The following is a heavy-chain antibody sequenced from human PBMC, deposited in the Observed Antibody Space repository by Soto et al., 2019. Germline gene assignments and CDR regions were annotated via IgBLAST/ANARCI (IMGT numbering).Heavy chain of an antibody. Sequence: GGSLRLSCAASGFTFSTYWMSWVRQAPGKGLEWVANIKQDGSEKYYVDSVKGRFTISRDNAKNSLYLQMNSLRAEDTAVYYCARDPNIAVVPAATYYYYGMDVWGQGTTVTVSS. CDR1: GFTFSTYW. D-gene: IGHD2-2*01. V-gene: IGHV3-7*04. CDR3: ARDPNIAVVPAATYYYYGMDV. J-gene: IGHJ6*02. CDR2: IKQDGSEK.